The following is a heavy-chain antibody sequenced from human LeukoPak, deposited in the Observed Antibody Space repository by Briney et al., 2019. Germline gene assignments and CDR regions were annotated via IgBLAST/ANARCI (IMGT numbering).Heavy chain of an antibody. CDR3: ARILSWFDP. CDR2: INQSGST. J-gene: IGHJ5*02. CDR1: GGPFSGYY. V-gene: IGHV4-34*01. Sequence: PSETLSLTCAVYGGPFSGYYWSWIRQPPGKGLEWIGEINQSGSTSYNPSLKSRVTISVDTSKNQFSLKLSSVTAADTAVYYCARILSWFDPWGQGTLVTVSS.